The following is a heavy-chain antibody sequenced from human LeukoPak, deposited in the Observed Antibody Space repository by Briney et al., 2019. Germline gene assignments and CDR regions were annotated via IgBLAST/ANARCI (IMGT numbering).Heavy chain of an antibody. D-gene: IGHD5-18*01. CDR1: GGSISSYY. V-gene: IGHV4-59*01. CDR3: ARGYSHPDY. Sequence: SETLSLTCTVSGGSISSYYWSWIRQPPGKGLEWIGYLYNSGDTSYNPSLKSRVTISLDTSKSQVSLTLRSVTAADTAVYYCARGYSHPDYWGQGTLVTVSS. CDR2: LYNSGDT. J-gene: IGHJ4*02.